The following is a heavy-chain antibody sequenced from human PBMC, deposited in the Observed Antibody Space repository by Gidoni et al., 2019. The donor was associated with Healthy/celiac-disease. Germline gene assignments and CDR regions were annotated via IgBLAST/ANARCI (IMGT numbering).Heavy chain of an antibody. D-gene: IGHD3-9*01. J-gene: IGHJ3*02. V-gene: IGHV3-23*01. CDR2: ISGSGGST. CDR1: GFTFLSYS. CDR3: AKGYLYYDILTGYYNPRPDAFDI. Sequence: EVQLLESGGGLVQPGGSLSLSCAASGFTFLSYSMIWARQAPGKGLEWVASISGSGGSTYYADSVKGRFTISGDNSKNTLYLQMNSLRAEDTAVYYCAKGYLYYDILTGYYNPRPDAFDIWGQGTMVTVSS.